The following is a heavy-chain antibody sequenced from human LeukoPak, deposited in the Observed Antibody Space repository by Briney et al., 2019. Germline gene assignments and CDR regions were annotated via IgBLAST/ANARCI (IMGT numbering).Heavy chain of an antibody. Sequence: SVKVSCKASGFTFTSSAMQWVRQARGQRLEWIGWIVVGSGNTNYAQNFQERVTITRDMSTSTAYMELSSLRSEDTAVYYCAANTPRVVREDAFDIWGQGTMVTVST. V-gene: IGHV1-58*02. CDR2: IVVGSGNT. D-gene: IGHD2-21*01. CDR3: AANTPRVVREDAFDI. J-gene: IGHJ3*02. CDR1: GFTFTSSA.